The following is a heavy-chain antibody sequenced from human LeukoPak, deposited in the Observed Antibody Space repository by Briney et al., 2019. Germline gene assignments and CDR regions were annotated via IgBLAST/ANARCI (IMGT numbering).Heavy chain of an antibody. CDR2: ISSSGSTI. D-gene: IGHD2-15*01. CDR1: GFTFSDYY. Sequence: PGGSLRLSCAASGFTFSDYYMSWIRQAPGKGLEWVSYISSSGSTIYYADSVKGRFTISRDNAKNSLYLQMNSLRAEDTAVYYCARDKSYCSGGSCTGYMDVWGKGTTVTVSS. J-gene: IGHJ6*03. V-gene: IGHV3-11*01. CDR3: ARDKSYCSGGSCTGYMDV.